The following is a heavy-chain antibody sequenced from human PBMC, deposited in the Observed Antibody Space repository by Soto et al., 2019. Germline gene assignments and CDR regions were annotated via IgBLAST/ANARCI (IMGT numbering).Heavy chain of an antibody. V-gene: IGHV1-69*05. CDR2: IIPVFGTT. Sequence: SVKVSCKASGATFSTYTISWVRQSPGQRLEWMGGIIPVFGTTNDAQKFQGRVTITRDASASTAYMELSSLRSEATAVYYCARGSPPTFDYWGQGTLVTVSS. CDR1: GATFSTYT. CDR3: ARGSPPTFDY. D-gene: IGHD1-26*01. J-gene: IGHJ4*02.